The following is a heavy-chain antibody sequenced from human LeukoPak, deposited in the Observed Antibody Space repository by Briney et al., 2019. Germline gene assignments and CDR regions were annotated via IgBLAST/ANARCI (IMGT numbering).Heavy chain of an antibody. V-gene: IGHV3-30*18. Sequence: GRSLRLSCAASGFTFSSYGMHWVRQAPGKGLEWVAVISYDGSNKYYADSVKGRFTISRDNSKNTLYLQMNSLIAEDTAVYYCAKTAGSSGWYRLYYFDYWGQGTLVTVSS. D-gene: IGHD6-19*01. CDR2: ISYDGSNK. CDR3: AKTAGSSGWYRLYYFDY. CDR1: GFTFSSYG. J-gene: IGHJ4*02.